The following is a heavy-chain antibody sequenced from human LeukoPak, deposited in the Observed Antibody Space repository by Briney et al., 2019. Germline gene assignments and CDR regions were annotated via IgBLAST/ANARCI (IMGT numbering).Heavy chain of an antibody. CDR2: IYYSGST. J-gene: IGHJ4*02. CDR3: ARAAWGSGSYYPDY. Sequence: SETLSLTCTVSGGSISSYYWSWIRQPPGKGLEWIGYIYYSGSTNYNPSLKSRVTISLDTSKNQFSLKLSSVTTADTAVYYCARAAWGSGSYYPDYWGQGTLVTVSS. CDR1: GGSISSYY. V-gene: IGHV4-59*01. D-gene: IGHD3-10*01.